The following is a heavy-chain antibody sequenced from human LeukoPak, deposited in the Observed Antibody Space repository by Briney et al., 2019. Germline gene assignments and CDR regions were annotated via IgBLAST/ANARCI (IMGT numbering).Heavy chain of an antibody. J-gene: IGHJ4*02. Sequence: GGSLRLSCAASGFTFSSYAMHWVRRAPGKGLEWVAVISYDGSNKYYADSVKGRFTISRDNSKNTLYLQMNSLRAEDTAVYYCARGALTQNAFDYWGQGTLVTVSS. CDR2: ISYDGSNK. V-gene: IGHV3-30-3*01. CDR1: GFTFSSYA. CDR3: ARGALTQNAFDY. D-gene: IGHD4-23*01.